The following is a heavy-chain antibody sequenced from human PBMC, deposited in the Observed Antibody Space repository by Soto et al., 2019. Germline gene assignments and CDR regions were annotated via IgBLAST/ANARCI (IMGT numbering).Heavy chain of an antibody. Sequence: PSHTLSLTCVISGYSVSGDSAALNWIRQSPSRGLEWLGRTYYRSKWYNDYAVSVKSRITINPDTSKNQFSLHLHSVTPEDTAVYYCAGVTWFRGMDVWGQGTPVTVSS. D-gene: IGHD3-10*01. V-gene: IGHV6-1*01. CDR2: TYYRSKWYN. CDR1: GYSVSGDSAA. CDR3: AGVTWFRGMDV. J-gene: IGHJ6*02.